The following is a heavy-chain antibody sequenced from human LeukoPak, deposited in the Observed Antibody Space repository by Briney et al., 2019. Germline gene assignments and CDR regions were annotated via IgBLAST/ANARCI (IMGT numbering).Heavy chain of an antibody. D-gene: IGHD6-19*01. CDR3: AREEKSSGWYHYFDY. J-gene: IGHJ4*02. CDR1: RLPVSSNY. V-gene: IGHV3-66*01. Sequence: GGSLLLSCAASRLPVSSNYMSWVRQAPGKGLERVPPIYSGGSTYYADSVEGRFTISRDNSKTTLYLQMNSLRAEDTAVYYCAREEKSSGWYHYFDYWGQGTLVTVSS. CDR2: IYSGGST.